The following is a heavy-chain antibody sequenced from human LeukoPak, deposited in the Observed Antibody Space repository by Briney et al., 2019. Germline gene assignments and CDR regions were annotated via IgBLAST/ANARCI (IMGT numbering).Heavy chain of an antibody. CDR1: GYTFTSYG. Sequence: ASVKVSCKASGYTFTSYGISWVRQAPGQGLEWMGWISAYNGNTNYAQKLQGRVTITADESTSTAYMELSSLRSEDTAVYYCAREGGSVADYNWFDPWGQGTLVTVSS. CDR3: AREGGSVADYNWFDP. J-gene: IGHJ5*02. V-gene: IGHV1-18*01. CDR2: ISAYNGNT. D-gene: IGHD6-19*01.